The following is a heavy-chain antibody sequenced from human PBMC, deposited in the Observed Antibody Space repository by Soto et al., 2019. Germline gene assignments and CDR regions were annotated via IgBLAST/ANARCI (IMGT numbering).Heavy chain of an antibody. CDR3: ARAVGYCSSTSCPDYYYYYYMDV. V-gene: IGHV3-21*01. Sequence: EVQLVESGGGLVKPGGSLRLSCAASGFTFSSYSMNWVRHAPGKGLEWVSSISSSSSYIYYADSVKGRFTISRDNAKNSLYLQMNSLRAEDTAVYYCARAVGYCSSTSCPDYYYYYYMDVWGKGTTVTVSS. CDR2: ISSSSSYI. J-gene: IGHJ6*03. D-gene: IGHD2-2*01. CDR1: GFTFSSYS.